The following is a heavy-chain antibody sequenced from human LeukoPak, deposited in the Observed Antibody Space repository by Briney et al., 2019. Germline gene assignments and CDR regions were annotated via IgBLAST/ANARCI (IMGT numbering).Heavy chain of an antibody. J-gene: IGHJ5*02. CDR1: GYTFTGYY. Sequence: ASVKVSCKASGYTFTGYYMHWVRQAPGQGLEWMGWINPNSGGTNYAQKFQGRVTMTRDTSISIAYMELSRLRSDDTAVYYCAREFGTLWFGELGWFDPWGQGTLVTVSS. CDR2: INPNSGGT. D-gene: IGHD3-10*01. CDR3: AREFGTLWFGELGWFDP. V-gene: IGHV1-2*02.